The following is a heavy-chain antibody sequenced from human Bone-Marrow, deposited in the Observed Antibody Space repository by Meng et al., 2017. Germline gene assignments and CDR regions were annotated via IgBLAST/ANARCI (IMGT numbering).Heavy chain of an antibody. CDR3: ARSIVGAEYYYYGMDV. CDR1: GGTFSSYA. J-gene: IGHJ6*02. V-gene: IGHV1-69*13. CDR2: IIPIFGTA. Sequence: SVKVSCKASGGTFSSYAISWVRQAPGQGLEWRGGIIPIFGTANYAQKFQGRVTITADESTSTAYMELSSLRSEDTAVYYCARSIVGAEYYYYGMDVWGQGTTVTVSS. D-gene: IGHD1-26*01.